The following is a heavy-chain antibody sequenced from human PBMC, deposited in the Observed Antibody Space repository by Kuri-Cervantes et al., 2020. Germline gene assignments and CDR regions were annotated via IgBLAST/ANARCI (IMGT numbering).Heavy chain of an antibody. D-gene: IGHD5-12*01. CDR2: IKSKADFGTT. J-gene: IGHJ4*02. Sequence: ETLSLTCAASGFIFSNAWMSWVRQTPGKGLEWIGRIKSKADFGTTDYAAPVKGRFTISRDDSKTTLFLQMNSLKTEDTAVYYCTTEPYIVLMHYWGQGTLVTVSS. CDR3: TTEPYIVLMHY. CDR1: GFIFSNAW. V-gene: IGHV3-15*01.